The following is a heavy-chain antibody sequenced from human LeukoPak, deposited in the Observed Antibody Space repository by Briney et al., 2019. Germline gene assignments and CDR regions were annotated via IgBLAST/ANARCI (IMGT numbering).Heavy chain of an antibody. J-gene: IGHJ3*02. D-gene: IGHD6-19*01. Sequence: GGSLRLSRASSGFTFSSYSMNWVRQAPGKGLEWVSSISSSSSYIYYADSVKGRFTISRDNAKNSLYLQMNSLRAEDTAVYYCARRGYSSGLGAFDIWGQGTMVTVSS. CDR3: ARRGYSSGLGAFDI. V-gene: IGHV3-21*01. CDR1: GFTFSSYS. CDR2: ISSSSSYI.